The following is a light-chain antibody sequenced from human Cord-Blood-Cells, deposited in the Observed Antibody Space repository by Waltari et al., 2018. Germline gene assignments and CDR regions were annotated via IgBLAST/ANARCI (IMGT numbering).Light chain of an antibody. CDR2: EGS. Sequence: LTQPASVSGSPGQSITISCTGTSSDVGSYNLVSWYQQHPGKAPKLMIYEGSKRPSGVSNRFSGSKSGNTASLTISGLQAEDEADYYCCSYAGSSTWVFGGGTKLT. CDR3: CSYAGSSTWV. CDR1: SSDVGSYNL. V-gene: IGLV2-23*01. J-gene: IGLJ3*02.